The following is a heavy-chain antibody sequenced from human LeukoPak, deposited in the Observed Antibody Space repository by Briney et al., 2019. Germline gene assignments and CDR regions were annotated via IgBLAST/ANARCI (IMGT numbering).Heavy chain of an antibody. V-gene: IGHV7-4-1*02. CDR1: GYTFTSYA. J-gene: IGHJ6*02. Sequence: ASVKVSCKASGYTFTSYAMNWVRQAPGQGLEWMGWINTNTGNPTYAQGFTGRFVFSLDTSVSTAYLQISSLKAEDTAVYYCARDRGSGYNSPPYYYYGMDVWGQGTTVTVSS. D-gene: IGHD5-24*01. CDR3: ARDRGSGYNSPPYYYYGMDV. CDR2: INTNTGNP.